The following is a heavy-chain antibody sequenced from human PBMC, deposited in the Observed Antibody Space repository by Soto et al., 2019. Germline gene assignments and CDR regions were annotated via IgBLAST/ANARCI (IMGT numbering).Heavy chain of an antibody. D-gene: IGHD6-13*01. CDR3: AKDQPLVLAADAGMDV. Sequence: GGSLRLSWAASGVTFSSYAMSWVRQAPGKGLEWVSAISGSGGSTYYADSVKGRFTISRDNSKNTLYLQMNSLRAEDTAVYYCAKDQPLVLAADAGMDVWGQGTTVTVSS. V-gene: IGHV3-23*01. CDR1: GVTFSSYA. J-gene: IGHJ6*02. CDR2: ISGSGGST.